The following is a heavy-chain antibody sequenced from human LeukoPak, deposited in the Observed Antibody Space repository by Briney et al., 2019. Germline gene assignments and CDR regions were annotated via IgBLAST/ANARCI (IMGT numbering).Heavy chain of an antibody. V-gene: IGHV3-23*01. J-gene: IGHJ4*02. CDR3: AKVMWDSSGWYDSFDY. D-gene: IGHD6-19*01. CDR1: GFTFSSYA. CDR2: ISGSGGST. Sequence: GGSLRLSCAASGFTFSSYAMSWVRQAPGKGLGWVSAISGSGGSTYYADSVKGRFTISRDNSKNTLYLQMNSLRAEDTAVYYCAKVMWDSSGWYDSFDYWGQGTLVTVPS.